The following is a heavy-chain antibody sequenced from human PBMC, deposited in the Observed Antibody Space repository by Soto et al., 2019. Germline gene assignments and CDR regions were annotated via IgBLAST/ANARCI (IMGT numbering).Heavy chain of an antibody. J-gene: IGHJ6*02. D-gene: IGHD2-8*01. CDR3: AKGEILIKWRYYCYGMDV. Sequence: PGGSLRLSCAGSGFNFDDFAMHWVRQAPGKGLEWVSAISGSGGSTYYADSVKGRFTISRDNSKNTLHLQMNSLRAEDTAVYYCAKGEILIKWRYYCYGMDVWGQGTTVTVSS. CDR1: GFNFDDFA. V-gene: IGHV3-23*01. CDR2: ISGSGGST.